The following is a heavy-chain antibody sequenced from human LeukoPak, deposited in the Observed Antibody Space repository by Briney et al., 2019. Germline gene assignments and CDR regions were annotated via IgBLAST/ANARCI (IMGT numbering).Heavy chain of an antibody. CDR3: PSDKGGGGWLFDC. CDR2: ISYDGSII. Sequence: GGSLRLSSAASAFTFSSYAAHWVRQAPGKGLEWVAFISYDGSIIYYADSVKGRFTISRDNSKNTLYLQMNSLRAEDTAVFYCPSDKGGGGWLFDCWGQGTLVTVSS. V-gene: IGHV3-30*04. D-gene: IGHD6-19*01. CDR1: AFTFSSYA. J-gene: IGHJ4*02.